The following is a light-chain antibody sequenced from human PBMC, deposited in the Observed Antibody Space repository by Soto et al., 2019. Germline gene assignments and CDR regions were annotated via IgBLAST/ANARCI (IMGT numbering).Light chain of an antibody. CDR2: EGS. V-gene: IGLV2-23*01. CDR3: GSYAGSSIR. J-gene: IGLJ2*01. CDR1: SSDVGSYNL. Sequence: QSALTQPASVSGSPGQSITISCTGTSSDVGSYNLVSWYQQHPGKAPKLMIYEGSKRPSGVSNRFSGSKSGNTASLTISGLQAEDEADYYCGSYAGSSIRIGGGTKLTVL.